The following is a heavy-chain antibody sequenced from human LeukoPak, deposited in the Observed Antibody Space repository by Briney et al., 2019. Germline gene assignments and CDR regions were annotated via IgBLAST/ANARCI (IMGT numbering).Heavy chain of an antibody. CDR2: INSDGSST. CDR3: ARDKQTGVVALPDY. D-gene: IGHD2-15*01. Sequence: GGSLRLSCAASGFTFSSYWMHWVRQAPGKGVGWFSRINSDGSSTSYADSVKRRFTISRDNAKNQLYLQMNSLRAEDTAVYYCARDKQTGVVALPDYWGQGTLVTVSS. V-gene: IGHV3-74*01. J-gene: IGHJ4*02. CDR1: GFTFSSYW.